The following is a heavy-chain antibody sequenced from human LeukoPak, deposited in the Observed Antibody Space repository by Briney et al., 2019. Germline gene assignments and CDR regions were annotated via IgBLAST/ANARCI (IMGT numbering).Heavy chain of an antibody. CDR1: GYTFTSYG. J-gene: IGHJ4*02. D-gene: IGHD7-27*01. CDR3: ARVPKTGGLDY. Sequence: VASVKVSCKASGYTFTSYGISWVRQAPGQGLEWMGWISAYNGNTNYAQKFQGRVTMTRDTSTSTVYMELSSLRSEDTAVYYCARVPKTGGLDYWGQGTLVTVSS. V-gene: IGHV1-18*01. CDR2: ISAYNGNT.